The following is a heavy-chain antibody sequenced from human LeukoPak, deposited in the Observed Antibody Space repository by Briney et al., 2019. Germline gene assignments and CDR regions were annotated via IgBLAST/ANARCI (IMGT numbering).Heavy chain of an antibody. V-gene: IGHV4-4*07. J-gene: IGHJ4*02. CDR2: IYTSGST. CDR1: GGSISSYY. Sequence: SETLSLTCTVSGGSISSYYWNWIRQPAGKGLEWIGRIYTSGSTNYNPSLKSRVTMSVDTSKNQFSLKLTSVTAADTAVYYCAGARCTNGVCYYRGGTEFDYWGQGTLVTVSS. D-gene: IGHD2-8*01. CDR3: AGARCTNGVCYYRGGTEFDY.